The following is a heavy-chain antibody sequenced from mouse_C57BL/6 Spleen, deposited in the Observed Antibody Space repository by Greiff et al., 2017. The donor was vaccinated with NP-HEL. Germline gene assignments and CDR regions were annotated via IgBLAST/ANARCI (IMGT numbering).Heavy chain of an antibody. Sequence: VQLQQPGAELVMPGASVTLSCKASGYTFTSYWMHWVKQRPGQGLEWIGEIAPYDSYTNYNQKFQGQSTLTVAKSSSTSYMQLSSLTYEDAAVYYCARGEVDYAMDYWGQGTSGTVSS. D-gene: IGHD1-3*01. V-gene: IGHV1-69*01. CDR2: IAPYDSYT. J-gene: IGHJ4*01. CDR1: GYTFTSYW. CDR3: ARGEVDYAMDY.